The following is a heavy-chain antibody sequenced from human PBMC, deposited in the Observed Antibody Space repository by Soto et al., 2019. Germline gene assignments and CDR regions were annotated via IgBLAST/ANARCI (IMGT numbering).Heavy chain of an antibody. D-gene: IGHD1-7*01. J-gene: IGHJ3*02. CDR3: ARRARTATTKWGAFDI. Sequence: EVQLLESGGGLVQPGGSLRLSCAASGFTFSNYVMNWVRQAPGKGLEWVSTISYSADKTFYADSVKGRFTISRDNSRDTLFLQMNSMRADDAAVYYCARRARTATTKWGAFDIWGQGTMFTFSS. V-gene: IGHV3-23*01. CDR1: GFTFSNYV. CDR2: ISYSADKT.